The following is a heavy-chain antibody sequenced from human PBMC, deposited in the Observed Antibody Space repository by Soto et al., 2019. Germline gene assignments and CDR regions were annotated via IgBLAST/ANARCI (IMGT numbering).Heavy chain of an antibody. CDR1: GFTFSNYA. V-gene: IGHV3-23*01. CDR3: AKDRFTPYCLDY. Sequence: EVQLLESGGGLVQPGGSLRLSCAASGFTFSNYAMSWVRQAPGKGLEWVSDISGSGGITYYADSVKGRFTISRDNSKSPLYLQVNSLRAEDTAVYYCAKDRFTPYCLDYWGQGTLVTVSS. D-gene: IGHD2-15*01. J-gene: IGHJ4*02. CDR2: ISGSGGIT.